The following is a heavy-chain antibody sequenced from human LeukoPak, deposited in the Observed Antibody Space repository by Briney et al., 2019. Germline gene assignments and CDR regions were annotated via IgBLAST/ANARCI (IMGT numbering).Heavy chain of an antibody. V-gene: IGHV3-30*18. CDR2: ISYDGSNR. D-gene: IGHD6-19*01. CDR1: GFTFSSYG. J-gene: IGHJ4*02. Sequence: GGSPRLSCVASGFTFSSYGMHWVRQAPGKGLEWEAFISYDGSNRYYVDSVKGRFTISRDNSKNTLYLQMNSLRPEDTAVYYCAKVRGPGEVSGWYYFDSWGQGTLVTVSS. CDR3: AKVRGPGEVSGWYYFDS.